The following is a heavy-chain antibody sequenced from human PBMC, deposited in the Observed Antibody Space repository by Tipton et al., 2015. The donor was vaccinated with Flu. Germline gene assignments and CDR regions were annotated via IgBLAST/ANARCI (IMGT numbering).Heavy chain of an antibody. Sequence: TLSLTCTVSGGSISSSSYYWAWIRQPPGKGPEWIGSIYYTGSTNYNPSLKSRVTVSRDTSKNEFSLKLTSVTAADTAVYYCARPLTSYFYGMDVWGQGTTVTVSS. J-gene: IGHJ6*02. V-gene: IGHV4-39*01. CDR2: IYYTGST. CDR3: ARPLTSYFYGMDV. CDR1: GGSISSSSYY.